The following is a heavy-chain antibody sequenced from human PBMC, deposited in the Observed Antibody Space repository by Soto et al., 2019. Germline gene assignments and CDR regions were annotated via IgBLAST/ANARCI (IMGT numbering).Heavy chain of an antibody. CDR1: GGAISDARFY. CDR3: ARQKWEQAKWFVP. V-gene: IGHV4-39*01. Sequence: QLQLQESGPGLVKPSETLSLTCSLSGGAISDARFYWGWIRQTPGKGLEWIGSIFYSGTTFFNPAPQSRVTISIDTAKTQVSLKQSSVTAAYPALYFSARQKWEQAKWFVPWGQATLVAVFS. CDR2: IFYSGTT. D-gene: IGHD1-26*01. J-gene: IGHJ5*02.